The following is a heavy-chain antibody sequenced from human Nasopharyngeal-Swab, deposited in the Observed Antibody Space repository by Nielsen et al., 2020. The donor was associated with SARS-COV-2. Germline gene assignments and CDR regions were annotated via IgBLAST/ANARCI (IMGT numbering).Heavy chain of an antibody. D-gene: IGHD4-17*01. V-gene: IGHV3-9*01. CDR1: GFTFDDYA. Sequence: SLKISCAASGFTFDDYAMHWVRQAPGKGLEWVSGISWNSGTIGYADSVKGRFTISRGNAKNSLYLQMNSLGAEDTALYYCAKLYGDYEDFDYWGQGTLVTVSS. J-gene: IGHJ4*02. CDR3: AKLYGDYEDFDY. CDR2: ISWNSGTI.